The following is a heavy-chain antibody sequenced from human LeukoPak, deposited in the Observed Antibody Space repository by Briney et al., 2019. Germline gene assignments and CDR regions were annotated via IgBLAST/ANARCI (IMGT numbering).Heavy chain of an antibody. J-gene: IGHJ4*02. CDR1: GGSISSYY. D-gene: IGHD3-10*01. Sequence: SETLSLTCTVSGGSISSYYWSWIRQPPGKGLEWIGYIYYSGSTNYNPSLKSRVTISVDTSKNQFSLKLGSVTAADTAVYYCARHRITMVRGAHFDYWGQGTLATVSS. CDR3: ARHRITMVRGAHFDY. CDR2: IYYSGST. V-gene: IGHV4-59*08.